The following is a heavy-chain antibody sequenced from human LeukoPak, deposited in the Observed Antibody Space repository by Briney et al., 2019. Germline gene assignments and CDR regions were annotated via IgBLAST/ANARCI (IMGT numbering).Heavy chain of an antibody. V-gene: IGHV4-39*01. D-gene: IGHD6-19*01. CDR2: VHYSGKT. CDR1: GGSISTNNY. J-gene: IGHJ4*02. Sequence: SETLSLTCTVSGGSISTNNYWGWIRPPPGKGLDGIGSVHYSGKTYYNPSLSSRVTISIDTSKNQFSLNLRSVTAADTAVYYCARHGQWLVRYDSWGQGTLITVSS. CDR3: ARHGQWLVRYDS.